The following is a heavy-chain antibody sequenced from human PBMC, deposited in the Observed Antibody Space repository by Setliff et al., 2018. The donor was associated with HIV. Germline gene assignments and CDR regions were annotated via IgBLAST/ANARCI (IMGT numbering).Heavy chain of an antibody. J-gene: IGHJ5*02. Sequence: GASVKVSCKASGGTFSSYAISWVRQAPGQGLEWMGGIIPIFGTTNYAQKFQGRVTITTDESTTTAYMELSSLRSEDTALYYCARERPGDHYESTGYQLADWFDPWGQGTLVTVSS. D-gene: IGHD3-22*01. CDR3: ARERPGDHYESTGYQLADWFDP. CDR2: IIPIFGTT. CDR1: GGTFSSYA. V-gene: IGHV1-69*05.